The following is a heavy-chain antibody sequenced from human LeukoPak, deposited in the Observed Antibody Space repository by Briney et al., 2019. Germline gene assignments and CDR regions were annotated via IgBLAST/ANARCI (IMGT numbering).Heavy chain of an antibody. CDR1: GASISSSSSFF. CDR2: MSNSGST. J-gene: IGHJ4*02. CDR3: ARTNNNWPFYYLDY. Sequence: SETLSLTCTVSGASISSSSSFFWAWIRQPPGKGLEWIGTMSNSGSTYYNPSLKSRVTISGDTSKNQLSLKLSSVTAADTAVYYCARTNNNWPFYYLDYWGQGTLVTVSS. D-gene: IGHD1-1*01. V-gene: IGHV4-39*01.